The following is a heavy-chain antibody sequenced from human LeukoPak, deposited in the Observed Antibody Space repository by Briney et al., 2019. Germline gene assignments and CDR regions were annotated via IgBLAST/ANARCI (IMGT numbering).Heavy chain of an antibody. J-gene: IGHJ6*02. CDR1: GGSISSYY. CDR3: ARVGSGYYWSYGMDV. D-gene: IGHD3-22*01. Sequence: PSETLSLTCTVSGGSISSYYWSWIRQPAGKGLEWIGRIYTSGSTNYNPSLKSRVTMSVDTTKNQFTLKLSSVTAADTAVYYCARVGSGYYWSYGMDVWGQGTTVTVSS. CDR2: IYTSGST. V-gene: IGHV4-4*07.